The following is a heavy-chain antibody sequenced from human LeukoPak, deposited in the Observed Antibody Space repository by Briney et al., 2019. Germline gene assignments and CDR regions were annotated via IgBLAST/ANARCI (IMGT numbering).Heavy chain of an antibody. Sequence: PGRSLRLSCAASGFNFDTYAMHWVRQAPGKGLEWVSIICDDGGTTYYADSVKGRFTMSRDNSKSSLSLQMSSLRAEDTAVYYCVTVRYECSGNGFDHWGQGTLVTVSS. CDR3: VTVRYECSGNGFDH. CDR2: ICDDGGTT. CDR1: GFNFDTYA. D-gene: IGHD3-22*01. J-gene: IGHJ4*02. V-gene: IGHV3-43*02.